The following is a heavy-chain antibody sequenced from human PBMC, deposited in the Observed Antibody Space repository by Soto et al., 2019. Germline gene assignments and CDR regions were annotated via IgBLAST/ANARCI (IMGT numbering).Heavy chain of an antibody. D-gene: IGHD3-22*01. J-gene: IGHJ4*02. Sequence: GASVKVSCKASGYTFTSYDINWVRQATGQRLEWMGWMNPNNGNTKYSQKFQGRITLTTDTSTNTAYMELRSLRSDDTAFYYCAREAPGDYDSSGYYYDVELDYWGQGTLVTVSS. CDR3: AREAPGDYDSSGYYYDVELDY. CDR1: GYTFTSYD. CDR2: MNPNNGNT. V-gene: IGHV1-18*01.